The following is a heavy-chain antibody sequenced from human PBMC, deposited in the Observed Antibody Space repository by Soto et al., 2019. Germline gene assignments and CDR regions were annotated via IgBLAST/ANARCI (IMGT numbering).Heavy chain of an antibody. CDR1: GGSISNYY. J-gene: IGHJ5*02. CDR2: MYYNGNI. D-gene: IGHD3-16*01. CDR3: ASGGNWFDP. V-gene: IGHV4-59*01. Sequence: PSETRSRTWNVSGGSISNYYWTWVRQSPEKGLEWIGYMYYNGNINYNPSLKSRVTISIDTSKNQFSLTLKSVTAADTAVYYCASGGNWFDPWGQGVLVTVSS.